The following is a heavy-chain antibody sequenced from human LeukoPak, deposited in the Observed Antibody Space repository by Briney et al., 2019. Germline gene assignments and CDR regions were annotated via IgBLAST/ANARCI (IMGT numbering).Heavy chain of an antibody. CDR1: GFTFDDYD. D-gene: IGHD3-16*01. CDR3: AKGDKMLTWRRTYNRFDP. Sequence: TGGSLRLSCAASGFTFDDYDMSWVRQAPGKGLEWVSGISWNSGNIGYADSVKGRFTISRDNAKNSLYLQMNSLRAEDTAVYFCAKGDKMLTWRRTYNRFDPWGQGTLVTVSS. J-gene: IGHJ5*02. V-gene: IGHV3-9*01. CDR2: ISWNSGNI.